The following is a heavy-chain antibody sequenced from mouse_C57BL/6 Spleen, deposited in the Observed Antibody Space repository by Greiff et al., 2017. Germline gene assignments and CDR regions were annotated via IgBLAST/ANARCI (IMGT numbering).Heavy chain of an antibody. Sequence: EVKLMESGGGLVKPGGSLKLSCAASGFTFSDYGMHWVRQAPEKGLEWVAYISSGSSTIYYADTVKGRFPISRDNAKNTLFLQMTSLRSEDTAMYYCEGRGHITTVVATRYFDVWGTGTTVTVSS. CDR1: GFTFSDYG. CDR3: EGRGHITTVVATRYFDV. V-gene: IGHV5-17*01. J-gene: IGHJ1*03. D-gene: IGHD1-1*01. CDR2: ISSGSSTI.